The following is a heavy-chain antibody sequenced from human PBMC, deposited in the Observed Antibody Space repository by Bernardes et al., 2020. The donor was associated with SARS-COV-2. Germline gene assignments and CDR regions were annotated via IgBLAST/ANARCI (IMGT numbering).Heavy chain of an antibody. V-gene: IGHV3-23*01. D-gene: IGHD3-10*01. Sequence: GGSLRLSCAASGFTFSNYAMSWVRQAPGKGLEWVSGISDGYATYYRDSVNGRFTISRDNSKDTLYLYLNSLSAEDTARYYCARWVDHGSGSALDIWGQGTMVTVSS. J-gene: IGHJ3*02. CDR1: GFTFSNYA. CDR2: ISDGYAT. CDR3: ARWVDHGSGSALDI.